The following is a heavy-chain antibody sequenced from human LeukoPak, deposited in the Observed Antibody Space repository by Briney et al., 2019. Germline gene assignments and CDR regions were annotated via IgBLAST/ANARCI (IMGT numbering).Heavy chain of an antibody. V-gene: IGHV4-38-2*02. CDR2: IYHSGRT. J-gene: IGHJ4*02. CDR1: GYSINSGYF. D-gene: IGHD6-19*01. CDR3: ARRSGYSSGWYDY. Sequence: PSETLSLTCTVSGYSINSGYFWGWIRQPPLKGLEWIGSIYHSGRTYYNPSPKSRVTISVDTSKNQFSLKLSSVTAADTAVYYCARRSGYSSGWYDYWGQGTLVTVSS.